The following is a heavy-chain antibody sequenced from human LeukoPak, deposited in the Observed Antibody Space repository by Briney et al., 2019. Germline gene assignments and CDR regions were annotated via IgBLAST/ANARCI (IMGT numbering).Heavy chain of an antibody. Sequence: PGGSLRLSCAASGFTSSNYEMNWVRQAPGKGLEWVTGISGGGGSTDYADSVKGRFTISRDNSKNTVYLQMNSLRVEDTAVYYCVKGPRGLLAALWEFDYWGQGSLVIVSS. CDR2: ISGGGGST. J-gene: IGHJ4*02. CDR1: GFTSSNYE. D-gene: IGHD2-15*01. V-gene: IGHV3-23*01. CDR3: VKGPRGLLAALWEFDY.